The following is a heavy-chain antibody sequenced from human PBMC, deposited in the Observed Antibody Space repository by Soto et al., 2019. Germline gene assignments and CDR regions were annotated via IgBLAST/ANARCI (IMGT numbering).Heavy chain of an antibody. V-gene: IGHV1-69*13. CDR1: GDTFSSYA. J-gene: IGHJ4*01. D-gene: IGHD3-22*01. CDR2: IIPIFGTA. CDR3: ARERYHKSSGYAPFDH. Sequence: RASVKVSCKASGDTFSSYAISWVRQAPGQGLEWMGGIIPIFGTANYAQKFQGRVTITADESTSTAYMELSSLRSEDTAVYYCARERYHKSSGYAPFDHWGQGTLVTVSS.